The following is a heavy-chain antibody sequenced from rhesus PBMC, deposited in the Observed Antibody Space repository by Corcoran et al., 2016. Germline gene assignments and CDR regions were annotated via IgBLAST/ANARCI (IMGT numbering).Heavy chain of an antibody. D-gene: IGHD4-23*01. Sequence: DVQLVESGGGLVKPGGSLRLSCVASGFTFSSYVMHWVRQAPGKGLEWGSVCSELCGTIDFADSVKGRFTISRDNAKNSLFLQMTSLRAEDTAVYYCASAREYTYFDDWGQGVLVTVSS. CDR1: GFTFSSYV. J-gene: IGHJ4*01. V-gene: IGHV3S26*01. CDR2: CSELCGTI. CDR3: ASAREYTYFDD.